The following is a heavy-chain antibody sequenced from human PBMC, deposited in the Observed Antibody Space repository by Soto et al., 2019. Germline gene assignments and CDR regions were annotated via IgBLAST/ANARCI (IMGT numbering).Heavy chain of an antibody. V-gene: IGHV3-73*02. CDR2: IRSKANSYAT. CDR3: TLDPYYYYGMDV. CDR1: GFTFSGSA. J-gene: IGHJ6*02. D-gene: IGHD1-1*01. Sequence: EVQLVESGGGLVQPGGSLKLSCAASGFTFSGSAMHWVRQASGKGLEWVGRIRSKANSYATAYAASVKGRFTISRDDSKNTAYLQMNSLKTEDTAVYYCTLDPYYYYGMDVWGQGTTVTVSS.